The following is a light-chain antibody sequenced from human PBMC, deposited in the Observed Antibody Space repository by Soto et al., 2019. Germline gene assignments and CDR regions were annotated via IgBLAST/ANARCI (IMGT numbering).Light chain of an antibody. CDR2: DDS. J-gene: IGLJ1*01. Sequence: SSELTQPPSVSVAPGQTARITCGGTNIGSKSVHWYQQKPGQAPVLVVYDDSDRPSGIPERFSGSNSGNTATLTISRVEAGDEADYYCQVWDSSSDLFYVFGTGTKLTVL. CDR1: NIGSKS. CDR3: QVWDSSSDLFYV. V-gene: IGLV3-21*02.